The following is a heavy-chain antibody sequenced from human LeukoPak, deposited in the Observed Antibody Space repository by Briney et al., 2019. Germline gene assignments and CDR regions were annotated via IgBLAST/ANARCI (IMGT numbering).Heavy chain of an antibody. Sequence: GGSLRLSCEFTFSDYAVSWVRQAPGKGLEWVSTISGRGDSTYYADSVKGRFTVSRDNSKNTVFLQMNSLGADDTAVYYCAKDLLAAAGVEWGQGTLVTVSS. CDR1: FTFSDYA. CDR2: ISGRGDST. CDR3: AKDLLAAAGVE. V-gene: IGHV3-23*01. J-gene: IGHJ4*02. D-gene: IGHD6-13*01.